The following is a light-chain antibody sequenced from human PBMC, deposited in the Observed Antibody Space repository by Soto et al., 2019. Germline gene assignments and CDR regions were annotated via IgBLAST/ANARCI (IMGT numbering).Light chain of an antibody. Sequence: DIQMTQSPSSLSASVGDRVTITCQASQDINNYLNWYQQKPGKAPKLLIYDASNLETGVPSRFSGSGSGTDFTFRISSLPPEDIATYYCQQYENLPWTCGQGTKVEVK. CDR3: QQYENLPWT. CDR1: QDINNY. V-gene: IGKV1-33*01. CDR2: DAS. J-gene: IGKJ1*01.